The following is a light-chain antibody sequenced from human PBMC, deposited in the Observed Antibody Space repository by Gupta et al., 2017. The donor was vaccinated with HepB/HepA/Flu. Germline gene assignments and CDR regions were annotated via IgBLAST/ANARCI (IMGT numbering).Light chain of an antibody. Sequence: SALTQPPCAPRSPRPSVTISCPGTRGAVGGYNYVSWYQQPPGKAPRLIIYKVNRRPAGVPDGFSGSQSGTTASLTVSGLQAADEADYYCSSDAGSNNLVFGGGTKLTVL. CDR1: RGAVGGYNY. CDR3: SSDAGSNNLV. CDR2: KVN. V-gene: IGLV2-8*01. J-gene: IGLJ2*01.